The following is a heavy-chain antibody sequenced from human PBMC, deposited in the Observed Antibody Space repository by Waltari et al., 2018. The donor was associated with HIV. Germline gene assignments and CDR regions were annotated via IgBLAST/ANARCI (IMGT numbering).Heavy chain of an antibody. D-gene: IGHD5-12*01. V-gene: IGHV1-24*01. CDR2: CDPEAGET. Sequence: QVHLVQSGAEVKKPGASVTVSCKVSGYTLTELSIHWVRQTPGKVLERLGRCDPEAGETIRAQKFRGRVTLTENTSANTAYMDLTSLTSDDTAVYYCATAVGGYDYSPEGLLYYALAVWGQGTTVTVSS. CDR1: GYTLTELS. CDR3: ATAVGGYDYSPEGLLYYALAV. J-gene: IGHJ6*02.